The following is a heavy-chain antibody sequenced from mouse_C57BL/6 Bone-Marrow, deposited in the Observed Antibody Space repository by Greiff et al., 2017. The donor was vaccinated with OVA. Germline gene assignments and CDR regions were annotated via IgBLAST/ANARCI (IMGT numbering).Heavy chain of an antibody. CDR2: IDPANGNT. Sequence: EVQLQQSVAELVRPGASVTLSCTASGFNFKNTYMHWVKQRPEQGLEWIGRIDPANGNTKYTPKFQGKATITADTSSNTAYLQLSSLTSEDTAIYYCAPYDSYFDYWGQGTTLTVSS. D-gene: IGHD2-4*01. CDR3: APYDSYFDY. J-gene: IGHJ2*01. CDR1: GFNFKNTY. V-gene: IGHV14-3*01.